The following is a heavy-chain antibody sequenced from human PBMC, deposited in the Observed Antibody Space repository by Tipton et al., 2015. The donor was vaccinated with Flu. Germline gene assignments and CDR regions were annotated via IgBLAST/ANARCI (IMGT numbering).Heavy chain of an antibody. CDR2: IRSKRYGETT. CDR3: SRGRTVAGGGGY. Sequence: SLRLSCTASGFIFGDYSMTWFRQAPGKGLEWIGFIRSKRYGETTEYAASVRGRFTMSRDDSKNIAYLQMDSLKTEDTAMYYCSRGRTVAGGGGYWGQGTLVTVSS. V-gene: IGHV3-49*03. D-gene: IGHD5-12*01. J-gene: IGHJ4*02. CDR1: GFIFGDYS.